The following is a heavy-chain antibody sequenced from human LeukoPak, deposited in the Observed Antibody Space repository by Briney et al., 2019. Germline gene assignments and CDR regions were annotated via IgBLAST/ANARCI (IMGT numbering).Heavy chain of an antibody. Sequence: ASVKVSCKASGYTFTSYYMHWVRQAPGQGLEWMGWTSAYNGNTNYAQKLQGRVTMTTDTSTSTAYMELSSLRSEDTAVYYCASAIVAAGKNFDYWGQGTLVTVSS. CDR3: ASAIVAAGKNFDY. CDR1: GYTFTSYY. D-gene: IGHD6-13*01. J-gene: IGHJ4*02. V-gene: IGHV1-18*04. CDR2: TSAYNGNT.